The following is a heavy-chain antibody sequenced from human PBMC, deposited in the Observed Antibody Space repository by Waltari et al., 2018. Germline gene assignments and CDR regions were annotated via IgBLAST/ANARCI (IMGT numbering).Heavy chain of an antibody. J-gene: IGHJ4*02. D-gene: IGHD3-16*01. Sequence: QVQLQQWGAGLLKPSETLSLTCAVYGGSFSGYYWSWIRQPPGKGLEWIGEINHSGSTNHNPSLKSRVTISVDTSKNQFSLKLSSVTAADTAVYYCARGRWGSYSYYFDYWGQGTLVTVSS. V-gene: IGHV4-34*01. CDR1: GGSFSGYY. CDR2: INHSGST. CDR3: ARGRWGSYSYYFDY.